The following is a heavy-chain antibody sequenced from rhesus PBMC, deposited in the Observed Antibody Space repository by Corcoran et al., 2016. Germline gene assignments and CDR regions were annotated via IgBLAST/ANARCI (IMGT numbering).Heavy chain of an antibody. J-gene: IGHJ4*01. CDR1: GGSISSNF. V-gene: IGHV4-173*01. CDR3: ASGGYNFWTGYYLAY. CDR2: ISGSGGST. Sequence: QLQLQESGPGLVKPSETLSLTCAVSGGSISSNFWSWIRQPPGKGLEWIGRISGSGGSTAYNPSLKSRVTISTDTSKNQFSLKLTSMTAADTAVYYCASGGYNFWTGYYLAYWGQGVLVTVSS. D-gene: IGHD3-3*01.